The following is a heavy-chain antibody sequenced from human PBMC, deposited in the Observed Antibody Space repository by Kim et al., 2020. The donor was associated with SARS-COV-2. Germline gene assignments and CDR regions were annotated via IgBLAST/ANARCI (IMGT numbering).Heavy chain of an antibody. Sequence: SETLSLTCAVSGGSLRGYYWSWIRQPPGKGLEWIGEINNSGVTDYNPSLKNRLTLSLDTSKNQFSLNLSSVTAADAAVYYCARGGEHIVVVMPTKWFDPWGQGTLVTVSS. V-gene: IGHV4-34*01. CDR1: GGSLRGYY. D-gene: IGHD2-21*01. J-gene: IGHJ5*02. CDR3: ARGGEHIVVVMPTKWFDP. CDR2: INNSGVT.